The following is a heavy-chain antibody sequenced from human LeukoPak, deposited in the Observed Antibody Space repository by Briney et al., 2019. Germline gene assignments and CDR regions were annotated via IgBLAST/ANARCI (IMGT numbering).Heavy chain of an antibody. V-gene: IGHV4-4*07. J-gene: IGHJ5*02. Sequence: SETLSLTCTVSGGSISSYYWSWIRQPAGKGLEWIGRIYTSGSTNYNPSLKSRVTISVDTSKNQFSLKLSSVTAADTAVYYCARGYSSGWYYWFDPWGQGTLVTVSS. CDR1: GGSISSYY. CDR2: IYTSGST. CDR3: ARGYSSGWYYWFDP. D-gene: IGHD6-19*01.